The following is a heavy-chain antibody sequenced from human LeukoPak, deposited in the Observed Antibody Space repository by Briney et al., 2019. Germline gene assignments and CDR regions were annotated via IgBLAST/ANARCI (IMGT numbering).Heavy chain of an antibody. CDR3: ARAPGIVATINY. V-gene: IGHV3-74*01. D-gene: IGHD5-12*01. CDR2: INSDGSST. Sequence: GGSLRLSCSASGFTFSSYAMHWVRQAPGKGLVWVSRINSDGSSTTYADSVKGRFTISRDNAKNTLYLQMNSLRAEDTAVYYCARAPGIVATINYWGQGTLVTVSS. CDR1: GFTFSSYA. J-gene: IGHJ4*02.